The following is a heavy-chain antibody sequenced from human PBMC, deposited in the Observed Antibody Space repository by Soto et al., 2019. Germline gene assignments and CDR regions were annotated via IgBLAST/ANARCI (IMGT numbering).Heavy chain of an antibody. D-gene: IGHD1-26*01. CDR3: ARSGGAALSDY. CDR1: GYTFTSYA. Sequence: QVQLVQSGAEVKKPGASVKVSCKASGYTFTSYAMNWVRQAPGQRLEWMGWISAGNGNTKYSQKFQGRGTNTRDTSASTAYMERSSLRSEDTAGDYCARSGGAALSDYWGQGTLVTVSS. J-gene: IGHJ4*02. CDR2: ISAGNGNT. V-gene: IGHV1-3*01.